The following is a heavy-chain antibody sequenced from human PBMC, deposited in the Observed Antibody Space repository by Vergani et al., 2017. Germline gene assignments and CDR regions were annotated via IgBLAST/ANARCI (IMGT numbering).Heavy chain of an antibody. V-gene: IGHV4-59*01. Sequence: QVQLQESGPGLVKPSETLSLTCTVSGGPISSYYWSWSRQPPGKGLEWSVYIYYSGSTNYNPSLKSRVIISVDTSTNQFSLKLGSVTAADTALYYCAKDVGTYSGYDYEAFDIWGQGTMVTVSS. CDR3: AKDVGTYSGYDYEAFDI. D-gene: IGHD5-12*01. J-gene: IGHJ3*02. CDR1: GGPISSYY. CDR2: IYYSGST.